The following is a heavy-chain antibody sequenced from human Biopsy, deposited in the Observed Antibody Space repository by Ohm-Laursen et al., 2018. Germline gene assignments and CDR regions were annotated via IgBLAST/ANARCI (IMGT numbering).Heavy chain of an antibody. J-gene: IGHJ4*02. V-gene: IGHV3-11*01. Sequence: SLRLSCTASGFIFSDYYMSWIRRAPGKGLEWVSNINSVGTIYYADSVRGRFTISRDNAKNSLYLQMNSLRVEDTAVYYCARSVGIMAAPIDYWGQGTLVTVSS. CDR1: GFIFSDYY. D-gene: IGHD3-16*01. CDR3: ARSVGIMAAPIDY. CDR2: INSVGTI.